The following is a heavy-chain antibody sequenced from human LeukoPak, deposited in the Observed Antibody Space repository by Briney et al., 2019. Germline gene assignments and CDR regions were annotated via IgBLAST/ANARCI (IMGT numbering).Heavy chain of an antibody. J-gene: IGHJ2*01. CDR1: GGSISSYY. V-gene: IGHV4-59*08. Sequence: SETLPLTCTVSGGSISSYYWSWIRQPPGKGLEWIGYIYYSGSTNYNPSLKSRVTISVDTSKNQFSLKLSSVTAADTAVYYCARHQGNYYDRSFDPWGRGTLVTVSS. CDR3: ARHQGNYYDRSFDP. CDR2: IYYSGST. D-gene: IGHD3-22*01.